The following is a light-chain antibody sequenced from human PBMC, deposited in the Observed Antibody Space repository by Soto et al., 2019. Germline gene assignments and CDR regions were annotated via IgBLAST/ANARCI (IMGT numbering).Light chain of an antibody. CDR1: QNVLSN. V-gene: IGKV3-15*01. CDR2: GAS. J-gene: IGKJ5*01. Sequence: EIVMTQSPATLSVSTGERATLSCRASQNVLSNLAWYQQKPGQAPRLRIYGASTRATGLPARFSGSGSGTQFNLTISSLQSEDFAVYYCQQYNNWPITFGQGTRLEIK. CDR3: QQYNNWPIT.